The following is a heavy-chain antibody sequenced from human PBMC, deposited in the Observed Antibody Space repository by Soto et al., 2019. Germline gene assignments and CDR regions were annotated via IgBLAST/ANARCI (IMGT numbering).Heavy chain of an antibody. D-gene: IGHD2-21*01. J-gene: IGHJ2*01. Sequence: DVQLLESGGDLVQPGESLRLSCAASGFIFSDFAMSWVRQTPGKGLEWVSAVSVYGGSTHYSDAVKGRFTISRDNSRDTLFLQMNSLRAEDTAVYYCARRPDCDSHWYFDLWGRGTLVTVSS. V-gene: IGHV3-23*01. CDR2: VSVYGGST. CDR1: GFIFSDFA. CDR3: ARRPDCDSHWYFDL.